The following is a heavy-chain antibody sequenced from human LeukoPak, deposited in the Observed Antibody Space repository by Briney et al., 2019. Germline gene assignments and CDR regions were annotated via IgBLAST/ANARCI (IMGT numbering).Heavy chain of an antibody. CDR1: GGSISSYY. V-gene: IGHV4-59*08. CDR3: ARIEYSSSY. J-gene: IGHJ4*02. D-gene: IGHD6-6*01. CDR2: IYYSGST. Sequence: SETLSLTCTVSGGSISSYYWSWIRQPPGKGLEWIGYIYYSGSTNYNPSLKSRVTISVDTSKNQFSLKLSSVTAADTAVYYCARIEYSSSYWGQGTLVTVSS.